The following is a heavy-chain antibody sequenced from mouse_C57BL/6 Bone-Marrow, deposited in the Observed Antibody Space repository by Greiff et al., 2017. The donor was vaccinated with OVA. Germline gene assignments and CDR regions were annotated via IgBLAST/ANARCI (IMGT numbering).Heavy chain of an antibody. CDR2: IAPENGDT. CDR3: TTCYYGKDWYFDV. Sequence: DVQLQESGAELVRPGASVKLSCTASGFNIQDDYMHWVKQRSEQGLAWIGWIAPENGDTEYASKFQGKATITADPSSTTAYLQLSSLTSEDTAVYYCTTCYYGKDWYFDVWGTGTTVTVSS. V-gene: IGHV14-4*01. CDR1: GFNIQDDY. J-gene: IGHJ1*03. D-gene: IGHD2-1*01.